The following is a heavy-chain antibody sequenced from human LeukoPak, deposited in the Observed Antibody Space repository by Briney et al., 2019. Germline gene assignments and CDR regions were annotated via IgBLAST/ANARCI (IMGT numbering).Heavy chain of an antibody. CDR2: ISSTSSTI. J-gene: IGHJ6*03. CDR1: GFTFSSYS. Sequence: PGGTLRLSCAASGFTFSSYSMNWVRQAPGKGPEWVSYISSTSSTIYYADSVKGRFTISRDTAKNSLYLQMNSLRAEDTAVYSCARGDYGDYWNYYYMDVWGKGTTVTVSS. CDR3: ARGDYGDYWNYYYMDV. V-gene: IGHV3-48*01. D-gene: IGHD4-17*01.